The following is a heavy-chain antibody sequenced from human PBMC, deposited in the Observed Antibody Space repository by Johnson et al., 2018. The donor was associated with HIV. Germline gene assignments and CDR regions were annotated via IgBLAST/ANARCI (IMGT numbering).Heavy chain of an antibody. CDR2: IWYDGSNK. CDR3: AKGKDSSSSYALDI. Sequence: HVQLVESGGGLAKPAWSPRLSCAASQFTFSSYYVRCVRQAPGKGLEWVAVIWYDGSNKYYADSVKGRFTISRDNSKNTLYLQMISLRAEDTAVYYCAKGKDSSSSYALDIWGQGTMVTVSS. D-gene: IGHD6-13*01. CDR1: QFTFSSYY. V-gene: IGHV3-33*06. J-gene: IGHJ3*02.